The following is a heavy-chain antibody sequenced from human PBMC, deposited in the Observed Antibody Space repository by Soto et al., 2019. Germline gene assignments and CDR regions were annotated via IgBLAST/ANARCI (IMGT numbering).Heavy chain of an antibody. V-gene: IGHV1-69*02. Sequence: QVQLVQSGAEVKKPGSSVKVSCKASGGTFSSYTISWVRQAPGQGLEWMGRIIPILGIANYAQKFQGRVTITADKSTSTAYRDLSSLRSEETAVYYCARYGPRLDNMDVWCKGTTVTVSS. CDR1: GGTFSSYT. J-gene: IGHJ6*03. CDR3: ARYGPRLDNMDV. D-gene: IGHD2-21*01. CDR2: IIPILGIA.